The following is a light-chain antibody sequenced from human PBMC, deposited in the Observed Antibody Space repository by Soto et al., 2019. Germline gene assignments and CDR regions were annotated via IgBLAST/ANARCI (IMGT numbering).Light chain of an antibody. CDR2: GNN. Sequence: QSALTQPPSASGSPGQSVTISCTGTSSDVGGYKFVSWYQQHPGKAPKLLIYGNNNLASGVPDRFSASKSGTSASLAITGLQAEDEADYYCQSYDSTLSGSWVFGGGTKVTVL. V-gene: IGLV2-8*01. J-gene: IGLJ3*02. CDR1: SSDVGGYKF. CDR3: QSYDSTLSGSWV.